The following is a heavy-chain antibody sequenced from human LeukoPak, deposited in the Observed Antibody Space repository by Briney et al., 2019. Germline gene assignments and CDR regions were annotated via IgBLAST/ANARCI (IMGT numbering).Heavy chain of an antibody. CDR3: ARPKDRDGYNYNY. V-gene: IGHV3-21*01. CDR1: GFTFTSYS. CDR2: ISSGSSYI. J-gene: IGHJ4*02. Sequence: PGGSLRLSCAASGFTFTSYSMNWVRQAPGKGLEWVSTISSGSSYIYYADSVKGRFTISRDNSKNTLYLQMNSLRAEDTAVYYCARPKDRDGYNYNYWGQGTLVTVSS. D-gene: IGHD5-24*01.